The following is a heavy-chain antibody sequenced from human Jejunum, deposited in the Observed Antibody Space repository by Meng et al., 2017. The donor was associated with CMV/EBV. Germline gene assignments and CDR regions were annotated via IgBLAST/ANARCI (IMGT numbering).Heavy chain of an antibody. V-gene: IGHV3-30*18. J-gene: IGHJ4*02. Sequence: FSIFGCDMHWVRQAPGKGPGWVAVISIGGSTKYYADSAKGRFTISSANSKNTLDLQMSSLRAEDPAVYYYVEAGYCSGGRCHHFFDSWGQGTLVTVSS. D-gene: IGHD2-15*01. CDR1: FSIFGCD. CDR3: VEAGYCSGGRCHHFFDS. CDR2: ISIGGSTK.